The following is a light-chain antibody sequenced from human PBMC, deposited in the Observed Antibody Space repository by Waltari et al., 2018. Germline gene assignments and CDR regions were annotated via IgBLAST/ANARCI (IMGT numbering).Light chain of an antibody. V-gene: IGKV3-20*01. Sequence: EIVLTQSPGTLSLSPGERATLSRRASQSVRSTYLAWYQQKPGQAPRLLIYDASSSATGIPDRCSGSGSGTDFTLTISRLEPEDFAVYYCQHYGTSPRTFGQGTKLEIK. J-gene: IGKJ2*01. CDR1: QSVRSTY. CDR2: DAS. CDR3: QHYGTSPRT.